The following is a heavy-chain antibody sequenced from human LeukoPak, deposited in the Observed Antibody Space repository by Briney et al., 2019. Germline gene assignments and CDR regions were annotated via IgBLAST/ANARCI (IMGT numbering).Heavy chain of an antibody. Sequence: GGSLRLSCAASGFTFSSYSMNWVRQAPGKGLEWVSSISSSSSYIYYVDSVKGRFTISRDNAKNSLYLQMNSLRAEDTAVYYCARGFSSSWQTTFDYWGQGTLVTVSS. D-gene: IGHD6-13*01. CDR1: GFTFSSYS. CDR3: ARGFSSSWQTTFDY. V-gene: IGHV3-21*01. CDR2: ISSSSSYI. J-gene: IGHJ4*02.